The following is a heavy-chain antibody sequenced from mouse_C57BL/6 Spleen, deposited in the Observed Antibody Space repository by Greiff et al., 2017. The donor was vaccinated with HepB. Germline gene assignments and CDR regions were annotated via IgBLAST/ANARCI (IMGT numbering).Heavy chain of an antibody. V-gene: IGHV5-12*01. D-gene: IGHD2-4*01. Sequence: DVHLVESGGGLVQPGGSLKLSCAASGFTFSDYYMYWVRQTPEKRLEWVAYISNGGGSTYYPDTVKGRFTISRDNAKNTLYMQMSRLKSEDTAMYYCARGYYDRAMDYWGQGTSVTVSS. CDR2: ISNGGGST. CDR3: ARGYYDRAMDY. J-gene: IGHJ4*01. CDR1: GFTFSDYY.